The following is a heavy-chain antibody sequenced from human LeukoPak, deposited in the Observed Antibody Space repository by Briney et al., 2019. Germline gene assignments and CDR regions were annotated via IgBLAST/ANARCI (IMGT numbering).Heavy chain of an antibody. Sequence: GASVKVSCKASGGTSSNYAITWVRQAPGHGLERMGGIIPIFGTAKYAQKFQGKVTITADESTNTAYMELSSLRSEDTAVYYCARNERYGDTRLYHFDYWGQGTLVTVSS. J-gene: IGHJ4*02. CDR1: GGTSSNYA. CDR2: IIPIFGTA. V-gene: IGHV1-69*13. CDR3: ARNERYGDTRLYHFDY. D-gene: IGHD4-17*01.